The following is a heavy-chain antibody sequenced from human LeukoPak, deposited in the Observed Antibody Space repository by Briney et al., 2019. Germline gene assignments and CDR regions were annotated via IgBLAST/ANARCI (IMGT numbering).Heavy chain of an antibody. CDR1: GGSVTSGSHY. J-gene: IGHJ4*02. Sequence: SETLSPTCTVSGGSVTSGSHYWSWIRQPPGKGLEWIGYQYNSGSTNYNPSLKSRVTISVDTSKNQFSLKLSSVTAADTAVYYCARVYGDYLLDYWGQGTLVTVSS. D-gene: IGHD4-17*01. CDR2: QYNSGST. CDR3: ARVYGDYLLDY. V-gene: IGHV4-61*01.